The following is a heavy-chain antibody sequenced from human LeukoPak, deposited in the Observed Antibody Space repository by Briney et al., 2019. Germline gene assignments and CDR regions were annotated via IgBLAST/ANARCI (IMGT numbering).Heavy chain of an antibody. D-gene: IGHD3-22*01. CDR3: ARSSYDSSGYYFDY. Sequence: PGGSLRLSCAASGFTFSSYAMSWIRRAPGKGREWVSYISSSSSYTNYADSVKGRFTISRDNAKNSLYLQMNSLRAEDTAVYYCARSSYDSSGYYFDYWGQGTLVTVSS. J-gene: IGHJ4*02. CDR1: GFTFSSYA. CDR2: ISSSSSYT. V-gene: IGHV3-11*06.